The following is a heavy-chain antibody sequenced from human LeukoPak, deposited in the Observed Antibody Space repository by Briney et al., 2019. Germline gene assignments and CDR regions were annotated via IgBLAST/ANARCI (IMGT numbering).Heavy chain of an antibody. CDR1: GGSISSGGYS. CDR3: ARLRYYDFWSGYDYYYGMDV. V-gene: IGHV4-61*08. Sequence: SETLSLTCAVSGGSISSGGYSWSWIRQPPGKGLEWIGYIYYSGSTNYNPSLKSRVTISVDTSKNQFSLKLSSVTAADTAVYYCARLRYYDFWSGYDYYYGMDVWGQGTTVTVSS. D-gene: IGHD3-3*01. CDR2: IYYSGST. J-gene: IGHJ6*02.